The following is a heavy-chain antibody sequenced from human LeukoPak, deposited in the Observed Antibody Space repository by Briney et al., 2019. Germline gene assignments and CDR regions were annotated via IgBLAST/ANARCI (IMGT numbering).Heavy chain of an antibody. CDR2: IYPGDSET. CDR3: ARLDEDFYYDGSGYNF. V-gene: IGHV5-51*01. J-gene: IGHJ4*02. D-gene: IGHD3-22*01. Sequence: GESLQISCRASGSMFTNYRIAWGRQLPGRGLEWMGIIYPGDSETTYSPSFQGQVTISVDKAINTAYLQWRTLKTSDTAMYYCARLDEDFYYDGSGYNFWGQGTLVTVSS. CDR1: GSMFTNYR.